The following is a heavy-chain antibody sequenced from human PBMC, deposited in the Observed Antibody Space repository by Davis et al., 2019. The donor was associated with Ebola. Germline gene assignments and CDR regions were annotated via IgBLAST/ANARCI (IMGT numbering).Heavy chain of an antibody. J-gene: IGHJ4*02. V-gene: IGHV4-30-4*01. D-gene: IGHD3-10*01. Sequence: PSETLSLTCTVSGGSISSGDYYWSWIRQPPGKGLEWIGYIYYSGSTYYNPSLKSRVTISVDTSKNQFSLKLSSVTAADTAVYYCARLWFGDFHFDYWGQGTLVTVSS. CDR3: ARLWFGDFHFDY. CDR1: GGSISSGDYY. CDR2: IYYSGST.